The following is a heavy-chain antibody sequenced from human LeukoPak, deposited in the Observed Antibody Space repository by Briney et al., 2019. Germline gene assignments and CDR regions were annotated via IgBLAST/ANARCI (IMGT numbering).Heavy chain of an antibody. D-gene: IGHD6-13*01. V-gene: IGHV5-51*01. CDR1: GYSFITYW. J-gene: IGHJ4*02. Sequence: GESLKISCKGSGYSFITYWIGWVRQMPGKGLEWMGIIYSPSFQGQVTISADKSISTAYLQWSSLKASDTAMYYCARLLRNIAAAVYYFDYWGQGTLVTVSS. CDR3: ARLLRNIAAAVYYFDY. CDR2: IY.